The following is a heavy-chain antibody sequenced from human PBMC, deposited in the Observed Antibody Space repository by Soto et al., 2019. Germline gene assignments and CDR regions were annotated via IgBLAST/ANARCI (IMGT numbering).Heavy chain of an antibody. CDR1: GYTFTIYY. V-gene: IGHV1-46*01. CDR3: ARDQEDTAMVYYYYGMDV. Sequence: ASVKVSCKASGYTFTIYYMHWVRQAPGQGLEWMGIINPSGGSTSYAQKFQGRVTMTRDTSTSTVYMELSSLRSEDTAVYYCARDQEDTAMVYYYYGMDVWGQGTTVTVSS. J-gene: IGHJ6*02. D-gene: IGHD5-18*01. CDR2: INPSGGST.